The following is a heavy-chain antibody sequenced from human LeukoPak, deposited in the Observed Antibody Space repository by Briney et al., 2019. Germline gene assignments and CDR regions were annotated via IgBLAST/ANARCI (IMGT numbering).Heavy chain of an antibody. CDR2: ISGSGGST. CDR1: GFNFSSYA. V-gene: IGHV3-23*01. CDR3: AKDYFVSVSRRGNWFDP. D-gene: IGHD2-2*01. J-gene: IGHJ5*02. Sequence: PGGSLRLSCAASGFNFSSYAMSWVRQAPGKGLEWVSSISGSGGSTDYADSVKGRFTISRDNSKNTLHLQMNSLRVEDTAVYYCAKDYFVSVSRRGNWFDPWGQGTLVTVSS.